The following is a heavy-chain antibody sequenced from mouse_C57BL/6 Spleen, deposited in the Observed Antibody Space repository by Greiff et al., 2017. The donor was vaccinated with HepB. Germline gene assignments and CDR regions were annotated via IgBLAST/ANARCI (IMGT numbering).Heavy chain of an antibody. D-gene: IGHD3-2*02. V-gene: IGHV1-64*01. CDR2: IHPNSGST. CDR1: GYTFTSYW. J-gene: IGHJ3*01. CDR3: ATPDSSGYWFAY. Sequence: QVQLQQPGAELVKPGASVKLSCKASGYTFTSYWMHWVKQRPGQGLEWIGMIHPNSGSTNYNEKFKSKATLTVDKSSSTAYMKLSSLTSEDSAVYYCATPDSSGYWFAYWGQGTLVTVSA.